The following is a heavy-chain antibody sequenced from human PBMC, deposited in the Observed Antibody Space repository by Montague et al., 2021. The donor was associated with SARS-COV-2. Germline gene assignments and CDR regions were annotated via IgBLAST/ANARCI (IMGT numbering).Heavy chain of an antibody. D-gene: IGHD3-9*01. CDR3: ARIRDYDILTGSYSGFDY. CDR2: IDWDDDK. V-gene: IGHV2-70*01. J-gene: IGHJ4*02. CDR1: GFSLSTSGMC. Sequence: PALVKPTQTLTLTCTFSGFSLSTSGMCVSWIHQPPGKALEWLAVIDWDDDKSYSTSLKTRLTISKDTSKNQVVLTMTNMDPVDTATYYCARIRDYDILTGSYSGFDYWGQGTLVTVSS.